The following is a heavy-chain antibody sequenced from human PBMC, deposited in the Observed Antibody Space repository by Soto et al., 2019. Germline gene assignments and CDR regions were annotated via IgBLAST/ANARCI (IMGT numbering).Heavy chain of an antibody. CDR3: AIVATHDAFDI. J-gene: IGHJ3*02. CDR1: GFTFSSYS. CDR2: ISSSSSTI. V-gene: IGHV3-48*01. Sequence: HPGGSLRLSCAASGFTFSSYSMNWVRQAPGKGLEWVSYISSSSSTIYYADSVKGRFTISRDNAKNSLYLQMNSLRAEDTAVYYCAIVATHDAFDIWGQGTMVTVSS. D-gene: IGHD1-26*01.